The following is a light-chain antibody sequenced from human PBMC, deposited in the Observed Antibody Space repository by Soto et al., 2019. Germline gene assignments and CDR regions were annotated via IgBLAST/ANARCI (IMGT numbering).Light chain of an antibody. CDR1: SSDIGAYTF. Sequence: QSVLTQPASVSGSPGQSITISCTGTSSDIGAYTFVSWYQHHPGQAPKLIIYEVSNRPSGVSHRFSGSKSGNTASLNISGRQAEDEADYYCSSYTFTTTVVFGGGTQLTVL. J-gene: IGLJ2*01. CDR3: SSYTFTTTVV. CDR2: EVS. V-gene: IGLV2-14*01.